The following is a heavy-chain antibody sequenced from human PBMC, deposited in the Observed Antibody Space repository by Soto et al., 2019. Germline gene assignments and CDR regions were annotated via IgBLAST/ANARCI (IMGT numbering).Heavy chain of an antibody. J-gene: IGHJ5*02. CDR3: ARDLEVAVAGA. D-gene: IGHD6-19*01. CDR2: ISYDGSNK. CDR1: GFTFSSYA. V-gene: IGHV3-30-3*01. Sequence: QVQLVESGGGVVQPGRSLRLSCAASGFTFSSYAMHWVRQALGKGLEWVAVISYDGSNKYYADSVKGRFTISRDNSKNTLYLQMNSLRAEDTAVYYCARDLEVAVAGAWGQGTLVTVSS.